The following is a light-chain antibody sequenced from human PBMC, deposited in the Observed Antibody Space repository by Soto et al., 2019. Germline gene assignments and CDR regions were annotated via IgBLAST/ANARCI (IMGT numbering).Light chain of an antibody. CDR2: DVT. J-gene: IGLJ3*02. CDR3: SSYTSSSSWL. CDR1: SSDVGIYNS. Sequence: QSVLTQPASVSGSPGQSITFSCTGTSSDVGIYNSVSWYQQHPGTAPKLIIYDVTNRPSGVSNRFSGSKSGNTASLTISGLQAEDEADYYCSSYTSSSSWLFGGGTKLTVL. V-gene: IGLV2-14*03.